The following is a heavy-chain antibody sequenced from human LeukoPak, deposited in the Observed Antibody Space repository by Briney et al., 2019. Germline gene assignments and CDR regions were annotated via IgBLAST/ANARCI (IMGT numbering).Heavy chain of an antibody. CDR2: IYSGGST. D-gene: IGHD5-18*01. CDR1: GFTVSSSY. Sequence: GGSLRLSCAASGFTVSSSYMSWVRRAPGKGLEWVSVIYSGGSTYYSDSVKGRFTISRDNSRNTLYLQMNSLRAEDTAVYYCVRADRGYNYHNGSDYWGQGTLVTVSS. J-gene: IGHJ4*02. CDR3: VRADRGYNYHNGSDY. V-gene: IGHV3-53*01.